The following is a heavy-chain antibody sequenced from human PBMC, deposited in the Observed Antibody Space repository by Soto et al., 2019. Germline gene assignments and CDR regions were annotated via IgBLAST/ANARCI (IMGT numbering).Heavy chain of an antibody. CDR1: GYTFTSYD. J-gene: IGHJ6*03. V-gene: IGHV1-8*01. Sequence: ASVKVSCKASGYTFTSYDINLVRQATGQGLEWMGWMNPNSGNTGYAQKFQGRVTMTRNTSISTAYMELSSLRSEDTAVYYCARVPRWNETPTIFGVVIIGYYYMDVWGKGTTVTSP. CDR3: ARVPRWNETPTIFGVVIIGYYYMDV. D-gene: IGHD3-3*01. CDR2: MNPNSGNT.